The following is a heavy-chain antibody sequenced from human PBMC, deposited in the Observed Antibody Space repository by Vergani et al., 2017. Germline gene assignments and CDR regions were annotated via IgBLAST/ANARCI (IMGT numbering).Heavy chain of an antibody. CDR3: ARDLSRYSYGYGYYYYGMDV. CDR2: IWFDGSNK. V-gene: IGHV3-33*01. J-gene: IGHJ6*02. CDR1: GFTFSSYG. Sequence: QVQLVESGGGVVQPGRSLRLSCAASGFTFSSYGMHWVRQAPGKGLEWVAVIWFDGSNKYYADSVKGRFTISRDSSKNTLYLQMNSLRPEDTAVYYCARDLSRYSYGYGYYYYGMDVWGQGTTVTVSS. D-gene: IGHD5-18*01.